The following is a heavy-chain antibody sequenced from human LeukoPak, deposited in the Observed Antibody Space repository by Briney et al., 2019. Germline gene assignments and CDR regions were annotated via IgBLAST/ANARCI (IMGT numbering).Heavy chain of an antibody. CDR3: AGQRVGATERYYYGMDV. D-gene: IGHD1-26*01. V-gene: IGHV4-59*08. Sequence: SETLSLTCTVSGGSISSYYWSWIRQPPGKGLEWIGYIYYSGSTNYNPSLKSRVTISVDTSKNQFSLKLCSVTAADTAVYYCAGQRVGATERYYYGMDVWGQGTTVTVSS. CDR2: IYYSGST. CDR1: GGSISSYY. J-gene: IGHJ6*02.